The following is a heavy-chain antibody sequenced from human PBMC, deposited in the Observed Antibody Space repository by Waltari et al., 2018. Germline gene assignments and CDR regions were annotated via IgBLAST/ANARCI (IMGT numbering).Heavy chain of an antibody. V-gene: IGHV3-7*01. Sequence: EVQLVESGGGLVQPGGSLRLSCAASGFTISPSWMGWVRQAPGKGLEWVAGIKEDGGRKDYVDSGKGRFTISRDNAKSTLYLQMNSLRAEDTAVFYCVRNRGWQQFDFWGQGTLVTVSS. CDR3: VRNRGWQQFDF. CDR1: GFTISPSW. D-gene: IGHD2-15*01. J-gene: IGHJ4*02. CDR2: IKEDGGRK.